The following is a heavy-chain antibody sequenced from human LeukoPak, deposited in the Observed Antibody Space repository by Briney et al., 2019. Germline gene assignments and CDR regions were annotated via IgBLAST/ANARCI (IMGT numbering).Heavy chain of an antibody. Sequence: GGSLRLSCATSGFTFSSYEMNWVRQAPGKGLEWVSHISGSGSTIYYADSVRGRFTISRDNAKNSLDLQMNSLRAEDTAVYYCASSRSGFDYWGQGTLVTVSS. J-gene: IGHJ4*02. CDR2: ISGSGSTI. V-gene: IGHV3-48*03. CDR3: ASSRSGFDY. CDR1: GFTFSSYE. D-gene: IGHD6-13*01.